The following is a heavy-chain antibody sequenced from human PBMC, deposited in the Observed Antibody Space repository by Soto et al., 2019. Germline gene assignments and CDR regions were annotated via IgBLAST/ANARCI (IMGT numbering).Heavy chain of an antibody. CDR2: IYYSGST. Sequence: SETLSLTCTVSGGSISSYYWSWIRQPPGKGLEWIGYIYYSGSTNYNPSLKSRVTISVDTSKNQFSLKLSSVTAADTAVYYCARKRVKGGWFDPWGQGTLVTVSS. D-gene: IGHD3-16*01. V-gene: IGHV4-59*08. CDR1: GGSISSYY. J-gene: IGHJ5*02. CDR3: ARKRVKGGWFDP.